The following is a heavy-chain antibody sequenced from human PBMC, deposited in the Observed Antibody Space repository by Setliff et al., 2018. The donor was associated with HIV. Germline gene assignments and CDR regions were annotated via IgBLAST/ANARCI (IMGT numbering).Heavy chain of an antibody. Sequence: ASVQVSFPASGYTFTDYFMHWVRQAPGQGLEWMGWINPNSGGTNYAQKFQGRVTMTRDTSISTAYMELSSLRTEDTAIYYCARDMFEIWERSLAKGDEFDPWGQGSLVTVSS. J-gene: IGHJ5*02. CDR2: INPNSGGT. CDR1: GYTFTDYF. D-gene: IGHD3-10*02. V-gene: IGHV1-2*02. CDR3: ARDMFEIWERSLAKGDEFDP.